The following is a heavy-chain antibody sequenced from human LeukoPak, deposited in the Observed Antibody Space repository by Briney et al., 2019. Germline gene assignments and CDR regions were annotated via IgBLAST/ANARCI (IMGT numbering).Heavy chain of an antibody. Sequence: ASVKVSCKASGYTFTSYYMHWVRQAPGQGLEWMGIINPSGGSTSYAQKFQGRVTMTRDMSTSTVYMELSSLRSEDTAVYYCARVGTMVRGVSYGAFDIWGQGTMVTVSS. D-gene: IGHD3-10*01. CDR2: INPSGGST. CDR1: GYTFTSYY. V-gene: IGHV1-46*01. J-gene: IGHJ3*02. CDR3: ARVGTMVRGVSYGAFDI.